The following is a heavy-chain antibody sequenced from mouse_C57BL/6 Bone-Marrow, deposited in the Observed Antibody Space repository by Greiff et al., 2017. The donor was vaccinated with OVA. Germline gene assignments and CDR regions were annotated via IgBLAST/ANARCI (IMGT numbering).Heavy chain of an antibody. V-gene: IGHV1-54*01. CDR3: ARRGYYYDYDGYYFDY. CDR2: INPGSGGT. Sequence: VHLVESGAELVRPGTSVKVSCKASGYAFTNYLIEWVKQRPGQGLEWIGVINPGSGGTNYNEKFKGKATLTADKSSSTAYMQLSSLTSEDSAVYFCARRGYYYDYDGYYFDYWGQGTTLTVSS. J-gene: IGHJ2*01. CDR1: GYAFTNYL. D-gene: IGHD2-4*01.